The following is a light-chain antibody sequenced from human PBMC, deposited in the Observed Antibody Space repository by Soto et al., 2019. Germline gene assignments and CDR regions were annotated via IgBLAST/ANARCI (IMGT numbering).Light chain of an antibody. Sequence: AIQMTQSPSSLSASVGDRVTITCRASQDISDDVGWYQQTPGKAPKLLISGASRLQSGVPSRFSGSGSGAQFTLTITSLRPEDSAIYYCLQNHNYPRTFGQGTKAEI. CDR1: QDISDD. V-gene: IGKV1-6*01. J-gene: IGKJ1*01. CDR3: LQNHNYPRT. CDR2: GAS.